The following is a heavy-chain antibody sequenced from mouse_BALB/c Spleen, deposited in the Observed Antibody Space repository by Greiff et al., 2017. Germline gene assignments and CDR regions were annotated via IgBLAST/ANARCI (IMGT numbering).Heavy chain of an antibody. CDR3: THNCGGFDD. Sequence: QVQLKQPGAELVRPGASVKLSCKASGYTFTSYWINWVKQRPGQGLEWIGNIYPSDSYTNYNQKFKDKATLTVDKSSSTAYMQLSSPTSEDSAVYYCTHNCGGFDDWGQGTTLTVSS. V-gene: IGHV1-69*02. D-gene: IGHD1-3*01. CDR1: GYTFTSYW. J-gene: IGHJ2*01. CDR2: IYPSDSYT.